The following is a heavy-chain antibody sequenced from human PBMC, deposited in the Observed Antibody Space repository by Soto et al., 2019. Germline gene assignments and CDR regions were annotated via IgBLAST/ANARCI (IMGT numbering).Heavy chain of an antibody. Sequence: AASVKVSCKATGYTFSGYYMHWVRQAPGQGLEWMGWINPKSGGTYYLQKFQGRVTMTRDTSISSAYMELSRLSFDDTATYYCARGNSGDDDEFDYWGQGTPVTSPQ. CDR3: ARGNSGDDDEFDY. D-gene: IGHD5-12*01. CDR1: GYTFSGYY. V-gene: IGHV1-2*02. J-gene: IGHJ4*02. CDR2: INPKSGGT.